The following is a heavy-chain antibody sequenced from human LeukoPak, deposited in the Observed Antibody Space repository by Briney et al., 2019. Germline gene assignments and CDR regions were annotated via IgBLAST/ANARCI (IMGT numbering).Heavy chain of an antibody. Sequence: GGSLRLSCEASGFTFNNYWMNWVRQAPGKGLEWVSYISSSGSTIYYADSVKGRFTISRDNAKNSLYLQMNSLRAEDTAVYYCAELGITMIGGVWGKGTTVTISS. CDR2: ISSSGSTI. CDR3: AELGITMIGGV. CDR1: GFTFNNYW. J-gene: IGHJ6*04. V-gene: IGHV3-48*03. D-gene: IGHD3-10*02.